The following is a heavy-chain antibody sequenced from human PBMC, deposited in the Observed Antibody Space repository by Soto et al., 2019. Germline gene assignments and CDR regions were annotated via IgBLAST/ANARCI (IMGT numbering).Heavy chain of an antibody. CDR3: ARLRIATNNYKWFDP. D-gene: IGHD2-21*01. Sequence: SETLSLTCSVSGAARNSGNYYWSWIPKVPGKGLEWIGHIYVTGAVDYNPSLRDRITISQDTSERQFSLNLRLVTAAETAVYYCARLRIATNNYKWFDPWGQGTLVTVSS. CDR2: IYVTGAV. J-gene: IGHJ5*02. V-gene: IGHV4-31*03. CDR1: GAARNSGNYY.